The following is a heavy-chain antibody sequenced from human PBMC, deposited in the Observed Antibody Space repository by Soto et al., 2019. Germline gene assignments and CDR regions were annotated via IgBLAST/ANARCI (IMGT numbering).Heavy chain of an antibody. Sequence: DVELVESGGGWVQTGGSLRLACAASGFTYTSHDLHWVRRATGRGLEWVSAIGATGDTHYADSVRGRFTISRENTFNTLYLQMNSLSAEDTAVYYCVRVPTVRFYEMGHFDSWGQGALVTVSS. J-gene: IGHJ4*02. CDR1: GFTYTSHD. CDR2: IGATGDT. D-gene: IGHD5-12*01. V-gene: IGHV3-13*01. CDR3: VRVPTVRFYEMGHFDS.